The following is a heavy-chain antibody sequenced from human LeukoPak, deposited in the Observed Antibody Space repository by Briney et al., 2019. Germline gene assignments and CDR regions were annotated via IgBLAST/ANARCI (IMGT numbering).Heavy chain of an antibody. CDR1: GYTFTNYG. CDR3: ARRGGGYCTSTRCCCMDV. Sequence: ASVKVSCKASGYTFTNYGITWVRQAPGQGLEWMGWISDYNGDTNFAQKFQGRVTMTTDTSTSTAYMELRTLRSDDTAVYYCARRGGGYCTSTRCCCMDVWGKGTPVTVSS. J-gene: IGHJ6*03. CDR2: ISDYNGDT. V-gene: IGHV1-18*01. D-gene: IGHD2-2*01.